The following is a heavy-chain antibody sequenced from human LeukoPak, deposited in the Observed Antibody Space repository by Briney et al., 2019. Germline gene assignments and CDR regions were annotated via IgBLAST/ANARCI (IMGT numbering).Heavy chain of an antibody. CDR3: ARGRIAAAGHYYYYYYMDV. V-gene: IGHV1-69*05. D-gene: IGHD6-13*01. CDR2: IIPIFGTA. J-gene: IGHJ6*03. CDR1: GGTFSSYA. Sequence: SVKVSCKASGGTFSSYAISWVQQAPGQGLEWMGGIIPIFGTANYAQKFQGRVTITTDESTSTAYMELSSLRSEDTAVYYCARGRIAAAGHYYYYYYMDVWGKGTTVTVSS.